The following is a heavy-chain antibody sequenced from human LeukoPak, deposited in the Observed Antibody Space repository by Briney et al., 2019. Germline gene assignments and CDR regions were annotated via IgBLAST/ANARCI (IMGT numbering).Heavy chain of an antibody. D-gene: IGHD6-19*01. CDR3: ARAVARIAVAGTGGPDAFDI. CDR2: IIPIFGTA. V-gene: IGHV1-69*05. CDR1: GGTFSSYA. Sequence: GASVKVSCKASGGTFSSYAISWVRQAPGQGLEWMGGIIPIFGTANYAQKFQGRVTITTDESTSTAYMELSSLRSEDTAVYYCARAVARIAVAGTGGPDAFDIWGQGTMVTVSS. J-gene: IGHJ3*02.